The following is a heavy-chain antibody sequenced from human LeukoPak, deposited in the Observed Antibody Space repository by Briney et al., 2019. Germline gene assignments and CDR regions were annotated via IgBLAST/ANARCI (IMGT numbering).Heavy chain of an antibody. CDR3: AKLGSGSYYRFDY. V-gene: IGHV3-23*01. CDR1: GFTFSYGW. Sequence: GGSLRLSCTASGFTFSYGWMNWVRQAPGKGLEWVSAISGSGYSPNYADSVKGRFTISRDNSKNTLYLQMNNLRAEDTAIYYCAKLGSGSYYRFDYWGQGTLVTVSS. CDR2: ISGSGYSP. D-gene: IGHD1-26*01. J-gene: IGHJ4*02.